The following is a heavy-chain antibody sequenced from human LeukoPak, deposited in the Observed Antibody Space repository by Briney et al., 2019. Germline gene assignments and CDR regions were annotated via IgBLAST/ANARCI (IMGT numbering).Heavy chain of an antibody. V-gene: IGHV4-39*01. CDR3: AGSYSSTWYSTFDI. Sequence: SETLSLTCTVSGDSLNSNSYYWGWIRQPPGKGLEWIGRINYSGNTYYHPSLKRRVTISVDQSQNQFALTLSSVTAAETSIYYCAGSYSSTWYSTFDIWGQGTMVTVSS. J-gene: IGHJ3*02. CDR1: GDSLNSNSYY. CDR2: INYSGNT. D-gene: IGHD6-13*01.